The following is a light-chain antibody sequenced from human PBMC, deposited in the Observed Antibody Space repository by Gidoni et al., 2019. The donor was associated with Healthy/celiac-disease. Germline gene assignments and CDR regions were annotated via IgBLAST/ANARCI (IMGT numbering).Light chain of an antibody. V-gene: IGKV1-39*01. CDR3: QQSYSTPPYT. Sequence: DIQMTQSPSSLSASVGDRVTITCRESQSISSYLNWYQQKPGKAPKLLIYSASSLQSGVPSRFSGSGSGTDFTLTISSLQPEDFETYYCQQSYSTPPYTFGQGNKLEIK. J-gene: IGKJ2*01. CDR2: SAS. CDR1: QSISSY.